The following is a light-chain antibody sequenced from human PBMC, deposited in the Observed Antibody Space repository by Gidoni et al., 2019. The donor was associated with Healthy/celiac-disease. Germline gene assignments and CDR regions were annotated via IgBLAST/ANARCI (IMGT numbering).Light chain of an antibody. J-gene: IGLJ3*02. CDR2: SNN. CDR1: SSNIGSNY. V-gene: IGLV1-47*02. CDR3: AAWDDSLSGWV. Sequence: QSLLTPPPSASGTPWQRVTISCSGSSSNIGSNYVYWYQQLPGTAPKLLIYSNNQRPSGVPDRFSGSKSGTSASLAISGLRSEDEADYYCAAWDDSLSGWVFGGGTKLTVL.